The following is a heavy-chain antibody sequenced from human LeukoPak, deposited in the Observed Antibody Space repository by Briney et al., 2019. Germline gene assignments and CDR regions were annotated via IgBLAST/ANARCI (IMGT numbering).Heavy chain of an antibody. CDR2: ISPNNGGT. J-gene: IGHJ4*02. Sequence: GASVKVSCKTSGYTFTGYYIHWVRQAPGQGLEWMGWISPNNGGTKYAQNFQGRVTMTRDSSMSTAYMELSRLRSDDTAVYYCARDYAYDSSVHFDYWGPGTLVTVSS. CDR3: ARDYAYDSSVHFDY. V-gene: IGHV1-2*02. CDR1: GYTFTGYY. D-gene: IGHD3-22*01.